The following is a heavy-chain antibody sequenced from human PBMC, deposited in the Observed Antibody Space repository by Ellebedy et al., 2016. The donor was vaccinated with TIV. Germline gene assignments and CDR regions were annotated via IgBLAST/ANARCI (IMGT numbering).Heavy chain of an antibody. V-gene: IGHV1-2*02. CDR2: INPNSGGT. D-gene: IGHD3-22*01. CDR3: ARDYYDSSQCGY. J-gene: IGHJ4*02. CDR1: GYTFTGYY. Sequence: ASVKVSXXASGYTFTGYYMHWVRQAPGQGLEWMGWINPNSGGTNYAQKFQGRVTMTRDTSISTAYMELSRLRSDDTAVYYCARDYYDSSQCGYWGQGTLVTVSS.